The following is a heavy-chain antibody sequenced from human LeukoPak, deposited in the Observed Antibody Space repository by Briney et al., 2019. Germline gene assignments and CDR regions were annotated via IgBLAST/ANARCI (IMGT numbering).Heavy chain of an antibody. CDR1: GYTFTSYA. CDR3: AAIKLFGEILFDY. CDR2: INAGNGNT. J-gene: IGHJ4*02. Sequence: ASVKVSCKASGYTFTSYAMHWVRQAPGQRLEWMGWINAGNGNTKYSQEFQGRVTITRDTSASTAYMELSSLRSEDTAVYYCAAIKLFGEILFDYWGQGTLVTVSS. V-gene: IGHV1-3*03. D-gene: IGHD3-10*01.